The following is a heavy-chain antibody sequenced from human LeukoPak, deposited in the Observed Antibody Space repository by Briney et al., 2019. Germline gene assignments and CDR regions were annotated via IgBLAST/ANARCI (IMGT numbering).Heavy chain of an antibody. CDR1: GGSISSNY. D-gene: IGHD3-10*01. Sequence: SETLSLTCTVSGGSISSNYWSWIRQPPGKGLEWIGYIYYSGSTNYNPSLKSRVTISVDTSKNQFSLKLSSVTAADTAVYYCARVILPDSYYYYSYYYMDVWGKGTTVTVSS. CDR2: IYYSGST. CDR3: ARVILPDSYYYYSYYYMDV. J-gene: IGHJ6*03. V-gene: IGHV4-59*01.